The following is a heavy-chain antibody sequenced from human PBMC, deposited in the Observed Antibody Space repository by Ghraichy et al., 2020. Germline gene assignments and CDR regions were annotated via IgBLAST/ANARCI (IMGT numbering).Heavy chain of an antibody. D-gene: IGHD3-10*01. V-gene: IGHV4-30-2*01. CDR1: GGSISSGGYS. CDR3: ARAPTTDRYFDY. J-gene: IGHJ4*02. CDR2: IYHSGST. Sequence: SETLSLTCAVSGGSISSGGYSWSWIRQPPGKGLEWIGYIYHSGSTYYNPSLKSRVTISVDRSKNQLSLKLSSVTAADTAVYYCARAPTTDRYFDYWGQGTLVTVSS.